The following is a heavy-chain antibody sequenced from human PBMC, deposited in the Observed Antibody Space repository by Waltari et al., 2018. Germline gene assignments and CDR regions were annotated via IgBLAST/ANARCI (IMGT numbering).Heavy chain of an antibody. CDR2: IIPILGIA. V-gene: IGHV1-69*09. Sequence: QVQLVQSGAEVKKPGSSVKVSCKASGGTFSSYALSWVRQAPGQGLEWMGRIIPILGIANYAQKFQGRVTITADKSTSTAYMELSSLRSEDTAVYYCARAYYYDSSGYYGAFDIWGQGTMVTVSS. J-gene: IGHJ3*02. CDR3: ARAYYYDSSGYYGAFDI. D-gene: IGHD3-22*01. CDR1: GGTFSSYA.